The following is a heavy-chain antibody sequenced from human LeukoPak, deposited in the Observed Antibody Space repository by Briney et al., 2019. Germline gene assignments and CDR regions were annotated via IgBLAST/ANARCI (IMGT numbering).Heavy chain of an antibody. V-gene: IGHV4-4*02. J-gene: IGHJ3*02. Sequence: PGGSLRLSCAASGFTFSSYWMHWVRQPPGKGLEWIGEIYHSGSTNYNPSLKSRVTISVDKSKNQFSLKLSSVTAADTAVYYCARVPLLRDGYNYAFDIWGQGTMVTVSS. CDR3: ARVPLLRDGYNYAFDI. D-gene: IGHD5-24*01. CDR2: IYHSGST. CDR1: GFTFSSYW.